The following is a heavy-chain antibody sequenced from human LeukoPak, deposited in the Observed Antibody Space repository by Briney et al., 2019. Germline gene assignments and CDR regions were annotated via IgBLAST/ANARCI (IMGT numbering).Heavy chain of an antibody. Sequence: LEASVKVSCKASGYTFTGYYMHWVRQAPGQGLEWMGRIIPILGIANYAQKFQGRVTITADKSTSTAYMELRSLRSDDTAVYYCATGSTSCPLGYWGQGTLVTVSS. V-gene: IGHV1-69*02. J-gene: IGHJ4*02. CDR2: IIPILGIA. D-gene: IGHD2-2*01. CDR3: ATGSTSCPLGY. CDR1: GYTFTGYY.